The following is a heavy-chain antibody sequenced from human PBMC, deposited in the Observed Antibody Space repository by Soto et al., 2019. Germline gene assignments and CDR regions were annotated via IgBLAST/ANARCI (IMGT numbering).Heavy chain of an antibody. CDR3: AKSFGIDV. V-gene: IGHV3-30*18. CDR2: ISYDGSNK. J-gene: IGHJ6*02. CDR1: GFTFSSYG. Sequence: GGSLRLSCAASGFTFSSYGMHWVRQAPGKGLEWVAVISYDGSNKYYADSVKGRFTISRDNSKNTLYLQMNSLRAEDTAVYYCAKSFGIDVWGQGPTVTVYS.